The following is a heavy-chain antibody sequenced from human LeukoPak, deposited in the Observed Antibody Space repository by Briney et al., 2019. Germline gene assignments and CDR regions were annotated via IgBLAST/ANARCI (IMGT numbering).Heavy chain of an antibody. Sequence: PSETLSLTCTVSGGSISSYYWSWIRQPPGKGLEWMGYIYYGGGTNYNPSLKSRVTISGEESKNQFSLKLGSVTAADTAVYYCARETSQKGAHYMDVWGKGTTVTISS. D-gene: IGHD3-16*01. V-gene: IGHV4-59*01. CDR2: IYYGGGT. CDR1: GGSISSYY. CDR3: ARETSQKGAHYMDV. J-gene: IGHJ6*03.